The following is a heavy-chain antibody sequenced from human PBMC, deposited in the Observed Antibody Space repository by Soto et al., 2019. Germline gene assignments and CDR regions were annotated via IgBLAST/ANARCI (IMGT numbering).Heavy chain of an antibody. D-gene: IGHD5-18*01. CDR1: GFSLSTTGVG. V-gene: IGHV2-5*02. Sequence: QITLKESGPTLVEPTQTLTLTCSFSGFSLSTTGVGVGWLRQAPGKALECLGIIYWDGDRRYNPSLTNRLSITKDTPNNQVVLTMTYLEPVDTATYYCARRVMYSTAWDVCWFDPWGQGTLVTVS. CDR3: ARRVMYSTAWDVCWFDP. CDR2: IYWDGDR. J-gene: IGHJ5*02.